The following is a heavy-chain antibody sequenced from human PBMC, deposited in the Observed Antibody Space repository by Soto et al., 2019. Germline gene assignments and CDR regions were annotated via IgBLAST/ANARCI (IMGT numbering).Heavy chain of an antibody. J-gene: IGHJ4*02. CDR3: TIPGYYSDSSGLVGPQNFDY. CDR2: IRSKAYGGTT. D-gene: IGHD3-22*01. Sequence: PGGSLRLSCTASGFTFGDYAMSWFRQAPGKGLEWVGFIRSKAYGGTTEYAASVKGRFTISRDDSKSIAYLQMNSLKTEDTAVYYCTIPGYYSDSSGLVGPQNFDYWGQGTLVTVSS. CDR1: GFTFGDYA. V-gene: IGHV3-49*03.